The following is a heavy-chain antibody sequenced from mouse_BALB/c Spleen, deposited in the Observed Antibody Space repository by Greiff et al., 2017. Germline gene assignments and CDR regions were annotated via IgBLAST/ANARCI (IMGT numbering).Heavy chain of an antibody. J-gene: IGHJ3*01. CDR3: ARGIYDGYGWFAY. CDR1: GFTFSSYA. Sequence: EVKLMESGGGLVKPGGSLKLSCAASGFTFSSYAMSWVRQTPEKRLEWVASISSGGSTYYPDSVKGRVTISRDNARNILYLQMSSLRSEDTAMYYCARGIYDGYGWFAYWGQGTLVTVSA. CDR2: ISSGGST. V-gene: IGHV5-6-5*01. D-gene: IGHD2-3*01.